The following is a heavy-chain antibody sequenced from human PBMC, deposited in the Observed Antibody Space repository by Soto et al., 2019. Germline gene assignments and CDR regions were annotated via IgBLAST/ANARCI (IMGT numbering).Heavy chain of an antibody. J-gene: IGHJ6*03. CDR1: GGSFSGYY. D-gene: IGHD2-2*01. CDR3: ARGSSRRSCMGV. CDR2: INHSGST. Sequence: QVQLQQWGAGLLKPSETLSLTCAVYGGSFSGYYWSWIRQPPGKGLEWIGEINHSGSTNYNPSLKSRVTISVDTSKNQFSLKLSSVPAADTAVYYCARGSSRRSCMGVWGKGTTVTVSS. V-gene: IGHV4-34*01.